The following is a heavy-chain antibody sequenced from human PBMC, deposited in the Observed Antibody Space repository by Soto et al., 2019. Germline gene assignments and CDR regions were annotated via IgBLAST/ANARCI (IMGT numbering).Heavy chain of an antibody. CDR1: GFAFSSYA. CDR3: ARASNFGYSSSWYWFDP. D-gene: IGHD6-13*01. CDR2: ISYDGSNK. J-gene: IGHJ5*02. V-gene: IGHV3-30-3*01. Sequence: PAGSLRLSCAASGFAFSSYAMHWVRQAPGKGLEWVAVISYDGSNKYYADSVQGRFTISRDNSKNTLYLQMNSLRAEDTAVYYCARASNFGYSSSWYWFDPWGQGTLVTVSS.